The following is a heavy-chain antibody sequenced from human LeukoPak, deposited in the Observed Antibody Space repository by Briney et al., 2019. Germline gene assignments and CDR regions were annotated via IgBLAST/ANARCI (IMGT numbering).Heavy chain of an antibody. Sequence: GGSLRLSCAASGFRFSSYGMGWVRQAPGKGLEWVSGISGSGDSTYYADSAKGRFTISRDNSKNTLSLQVNSLRAEDTAVYYCAKGGVRGVIPFYFYMDVWGKGTTVTISS. V-gene: IGHV3-23*01. CDR2: ISGSGDST. CDR3: AKGGVRGVIPFYFYMDV. CDR1: GFRFSSYG. D-gene: IGHD3-10*01. J-gene: IGHJ6*03.